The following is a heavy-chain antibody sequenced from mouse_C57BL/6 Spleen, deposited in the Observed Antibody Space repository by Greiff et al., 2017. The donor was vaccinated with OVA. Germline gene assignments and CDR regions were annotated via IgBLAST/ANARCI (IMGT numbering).Heavy chain of an antibody. V-gene: IGHV1-82*01. CDR1: GYAFSSSW. CDR2: IYPGDGDT. CDR3: ARWGEVYYYAMDY. Sequence: QVQLKPSGPELVKPGASVKISCKASGYAFSSSWMNWVKQRPGKGLEWIGRIYPGDGDTNYNGKFKGKATLTADKSSSTAYMQLSSLTSEDSAVYVCARWGEVYYYAMDYWGQGTSVTVSS. J-gene: IGHJ4*01.